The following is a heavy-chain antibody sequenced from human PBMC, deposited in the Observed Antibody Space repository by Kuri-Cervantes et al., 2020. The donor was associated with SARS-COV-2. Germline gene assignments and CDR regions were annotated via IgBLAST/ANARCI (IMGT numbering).Heavy chain of an antibody. CDR3: TTDPSPPYYYDSSGYSGY. CDR2: IKSKTDGGTT. V-gene: IGHV3-15*01. J-gene: IGHJ4*02. CDR1: GFTFSSYS. Sequence: GESLKISCVASGFTFSSYSMNWVRQAPGKGLELFGRIKSKTDGGTTDYAAPVKGRFTISRDDSKNTLYLQMNSLKTEDTAVYYCTTDPSPPYYYDSSGYSGYWGQGTLVTVSS. D-gene: IGHD3-22*01.